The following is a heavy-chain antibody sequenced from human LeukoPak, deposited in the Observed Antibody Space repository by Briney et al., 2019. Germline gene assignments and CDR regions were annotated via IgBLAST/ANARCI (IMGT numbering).Heavy chain of an antibody. D-gene: IGHD2-2*02. CDR3: GAVAAIRSYYGMDV. CDR2: INHSGST. Sequence: SETLSLTCAVYGGSFSGYYWSWIRQPPGKGLEWIGKINHSGSTNYNPSLKSRVTISVDTSKNQFSLKLSSVTAADTAIYYCGAVAAIRSYYGMDVWGKGTTVTVSS. J-gene: IGHJ6*04. V-gene: IGHV4-34*01. CDR1: GGSFSGYY.